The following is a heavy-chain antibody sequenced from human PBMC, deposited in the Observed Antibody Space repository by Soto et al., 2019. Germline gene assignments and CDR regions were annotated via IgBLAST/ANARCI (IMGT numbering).Heavy chain of an antibody. CDR2: LYGSGRGI. V-gene: IGHV3-23*01. CDR1: GFTFSDYA. D-gene: IGHD5-12*01. J-gene: IGHJ4*02. CDR3: AKEAVSRDGVWLAHV. Sequence: EVQLLESGGHFVHPGGSLRLSCAASGFTFSDYAMIWLRQVPGKGLQWVSGLYGSGRGIHYAESVKGRFTISRDNSAYAVDLQLNNLRVEDSAIYYGAKEAVSRDGVWLAHVWGQGTVVTVSS.